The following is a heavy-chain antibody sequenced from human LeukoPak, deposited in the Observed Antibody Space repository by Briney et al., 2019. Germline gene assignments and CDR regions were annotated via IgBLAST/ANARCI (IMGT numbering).Heavy chain of an antibody. CDR2: INSDGGST. J-gene: IGHJ4*02. Sequence: GGSLRLSCAASGFTFSSYWMHWVRQAPGKGLVWVSRINSDGGSTSYADSVKGRFTISRDNAKNTLYLQMNSLRAEDTAVYYCVHNASRSSFDYWGQGTLVTVSS. CDR1: GFTFSSYW. D-gene: IGHD6-13*01. V-gene: IGHV3-74*01. CDR3: VHNASRSSFDY.